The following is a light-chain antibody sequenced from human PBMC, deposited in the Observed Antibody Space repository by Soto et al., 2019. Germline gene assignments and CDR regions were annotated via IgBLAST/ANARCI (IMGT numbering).Light chain of an antibody. J-gene: IGKJ1*01. Sequence: IVMTQSPLSLPVTPGEPASISCRSSQSLLHGNGYNYMDWYLQKPGQSPQLLIYLGSNRASGVPDRFSGSRSGTDFTLKISRVEAVEDGVYCCMQALQTWTFGRGTKVEIK. V-gene: IGKV2-28*01. CDR1: QSLLHGNGYNY. CDR2: LGS. CDR3: MQALQTWT.